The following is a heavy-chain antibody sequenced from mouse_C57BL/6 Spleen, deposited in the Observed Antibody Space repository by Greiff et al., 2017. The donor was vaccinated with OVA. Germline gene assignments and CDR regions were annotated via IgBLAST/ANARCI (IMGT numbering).Heavy chain of an antibody. J-gene: IGHJ3*01. CDR3: ARKGHYYGSSYGFAY. Sequence: VQLQQSGPELVKPGASVKISCKASGYTFTDYYMNWVKQSHGKSLEWIGDINPNNGGTSYNQKFKGKATLTVDKSSSTAYMELRSLTSEDSAVYYCARKGHYYGSSYGFAYWGQGTLVTVSA. CDR1: GYTFTDYY. D-gene: IGHD1-1*01. CDR2: INPNNGGT. V-gene: IGHV1-26*01.